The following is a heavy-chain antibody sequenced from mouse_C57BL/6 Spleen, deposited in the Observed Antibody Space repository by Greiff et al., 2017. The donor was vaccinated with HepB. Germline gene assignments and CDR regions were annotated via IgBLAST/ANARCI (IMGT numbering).Heavy chain of an antibody. CDR1: GFTFSSSA. Sequence: EVQVVESGGGLVKPGGSLKLSCAASGFTFSSSAMSWVRQTPEKRLEWVATISDGGSYTYYPDNVKGRFTISRDNAKNNLYLQMSHLKSEDTAMYYCARDRGELGKYFDYWGQGTTLTVSS. V-gene: IGHV5-4*01. CDR2: ISDGGSYT. D-gene: IGHD2-12*01. CDR3: ARDRGELGKYFDY. J-gene: IGHJ2*01.